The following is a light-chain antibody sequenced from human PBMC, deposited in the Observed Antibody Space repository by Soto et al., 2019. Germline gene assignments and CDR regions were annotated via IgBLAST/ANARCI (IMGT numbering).Light chain of an antibody. Sequence: ELLMTQSPSTLSVSPGERATLSCRASQSVRSNLAWYQQKPGQAPRLLMYGASTRATGVPARFSGSGSGTEFTLAITSLQSEDFAVYYCQQYDNWPWTFGQGTKVDIK. CDR3: QQYDNWPWT. V-gene: IGKV3-15*01. J-gene: IGKJ1*01. CDR1: QSVRSN. CDR2: GAS.